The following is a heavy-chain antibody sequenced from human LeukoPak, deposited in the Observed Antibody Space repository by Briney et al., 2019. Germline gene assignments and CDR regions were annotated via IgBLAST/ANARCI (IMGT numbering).Heavy chain of an antibody. CDR1: GFTFSSYA. J-gene: IGHJ4*02. D-gene: IGHD3-3*01. CDR2: ISGNGGST. Sequence: QAGGSLRPSCAASGFTFSSYAMSWVRQAPGKGLEWVSAISGNGGSTYYADSVKGRFTISRDNSKNTLYLQMNSLRAEDTAVYYCAKDRPQTDFWSGYPYFDYWGQGTLVTVSS. V-gene: IGHV3-23*01. CDR3: AKDRPQTDFWSGYPYFDY.